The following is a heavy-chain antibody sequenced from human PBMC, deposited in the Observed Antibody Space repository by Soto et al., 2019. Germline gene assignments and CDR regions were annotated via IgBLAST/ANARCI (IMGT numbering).Heavy chain of an antibody. Sequence: PGGSLRLSCAASGFPFIDSYMAWIRQAPGKGLEEIATISSTGSTPYYADSVKGRFTISRDNAQNSLYLEMNNLRAEDTAVYYCARGQQLVANWLDPWGQGILVTVSS. CDR1: GFPFIDSY. D-gene: IGHD6-6*01. V-gene: IGHV3-11*01. CDR2: ISSTGSTP. J-gene: IGHJ5*02. CDR3: ARGQQLVANWLDP.